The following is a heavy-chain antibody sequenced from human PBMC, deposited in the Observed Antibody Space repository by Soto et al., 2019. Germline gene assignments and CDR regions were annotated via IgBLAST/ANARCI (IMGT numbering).Heavy chain of an antibody. CDR2: IYPGDSDT. V-gene: IGHV5-51*01. Sequence: GESLKISCKGSGYSFTSYWIGWVRQMPGKGLEWMGIIYPGDSDTRYSPSFQGQVTISADKSISTAYLQWSSPKASDTAMYYCARRGQQLLYNDAFDIWGQGTMVTVSS. CDR3: ARRGQQLLYNDAFDI. CDR1: GYSFTSYW. D-gene: IGHD6-13*01. J-gene: IGHJ3*02.